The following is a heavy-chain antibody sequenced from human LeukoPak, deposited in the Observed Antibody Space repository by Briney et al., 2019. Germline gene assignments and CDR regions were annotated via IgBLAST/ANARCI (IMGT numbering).Heavy chain of an antibody. J-gene: IGHJ4*02. D-gene: IGHD6-19*01. CDR2: INSDGSST. Sequence: GGSLRLSCAASGFTFSSYWMHWVRQAPGKGLVWVSRINSDGSSTTYADSVKGRFTISRDNARNTLYLQMNSLRAEDTAVYYCARAPVTSGWLGPGYWGQGTLVTVSS. CDR3: ARAPVTSGWLGPGY. V-gene: IGHV3-74*01. CDR1: GFTFSSYW.